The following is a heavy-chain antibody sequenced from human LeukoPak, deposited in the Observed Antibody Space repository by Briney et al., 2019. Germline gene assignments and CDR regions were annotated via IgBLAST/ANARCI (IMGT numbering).Heavy chain of an antibody. D-gene: IGHD6-19*01. Sequence: SEIYYLDSVKGRFTISRDNAKNSVYLQMNSLRAEDTAVYYCAREGSGYSSGLLDYWGQGTLVTVSS. CDR2: SEI. J-gene: IGHJ4*02. CDR3: AREGSGYSSGLLDY. V-gene: IGHV3-7*01.